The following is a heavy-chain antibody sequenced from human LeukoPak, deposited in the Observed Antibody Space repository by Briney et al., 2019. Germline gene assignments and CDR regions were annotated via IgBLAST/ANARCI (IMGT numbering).Heavy chain of an antibody. V-gene: IGHV1-8*03. J-gene: IGHJ3*02. Sequence: GESLKISCKASGYTFTSYDINWVRQATGQGLEWMGWMNPNSGNTGYAQKFQGRVTITRNTSISTAYMELSSLRSEDTAVYYCARGGATGDAFDIWGQGTMVTVSS. D-gene: IGHD1-26*01. CDR1: GYTFTSYD. CDR3: ARGGATGDAFDI. CDR2: MNPNSGNT.